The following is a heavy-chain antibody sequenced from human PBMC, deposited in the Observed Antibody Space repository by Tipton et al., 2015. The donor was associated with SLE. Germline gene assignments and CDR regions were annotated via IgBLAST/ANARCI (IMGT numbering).Heavy chain of an antibody. Sequence: SLRLSCAASGFTFSIFAMSWVRRAPGKGLEWVSVIYSGGTTTYYADSVKGRVAISRDDSKSTLYLQMNSLRAEDAAVYYCARAPNWFDPWGQGTLVTVSS. CDR2: IYSGGTTT. CDR3: ARAPNWFDP. V-gene: IGHV3-23*03. CDR1: GFTFSIFA. J-gene: IGHJ5*02.